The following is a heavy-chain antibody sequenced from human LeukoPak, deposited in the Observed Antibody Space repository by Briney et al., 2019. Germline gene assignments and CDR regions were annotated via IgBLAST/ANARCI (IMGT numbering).Heavy chain of an antibody. Sequence: GGSLRLSCVASGFTFSNYWMHWVRQPPGKGLVWVSRIYVDGRTTNYADSVKGRFTISRDNAKNTVYLEMNSLTVEDTATYYCIRDFRSADLWGQGTLVTVTS. V-gene: IGHV3-74*01. CDR1: GFTFSNYW. J-gene: IGHJ5*02. CDR2: IYVDGRTT. CDR3: IRDFRSADL.